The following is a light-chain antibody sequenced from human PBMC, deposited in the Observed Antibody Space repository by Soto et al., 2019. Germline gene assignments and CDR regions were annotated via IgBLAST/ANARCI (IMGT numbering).Light chain of an antibody. Sequence: ELVLTQSPATLSLSPGERATLSCKASQSVSSYLAWYQQKPGQAPRLLIYDASNRATGIPARFSGSGSGTDFNLTISSLETEDFAVYYCQQRSNWTITFGQGTRLEIK. CDR2: DAS. J-gene: IGKJ5*01. CDR3: QQRSNWTIT. CDR1: QSVSSY. V-gene: IGKV3-11*01.